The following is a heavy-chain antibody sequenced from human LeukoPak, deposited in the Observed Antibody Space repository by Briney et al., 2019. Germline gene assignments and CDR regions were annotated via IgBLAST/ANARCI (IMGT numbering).Heavy chain of an antibody. Sequence: PSETLSLTCGVSGGSISNTNWWTWFRQPPGKGLEWIGEVNLQGSTNYNPSLKSRVTISVDTSKNQFSLKLNSVTAADTAVYYCATHSRAGSGGSENAFEIWGQGTMVTVSS. CDR3: ATHSRAGSGGSENAFEI. D-gene: IGHD5-12*01. V-gene: IGHV4-4*02. J-gene: IGHJ3*02. CDR1: GGSISNTNW. CDR2: VNLQGST.